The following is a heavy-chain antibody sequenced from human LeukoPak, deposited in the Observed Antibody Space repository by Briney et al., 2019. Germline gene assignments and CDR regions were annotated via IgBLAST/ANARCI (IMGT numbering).Heavy chain of an antibody. Sequence: PGGSLRLSCAASGFTFSSYSMSWIRQAPGKGLEWVSFISTSTSYTNYADSVKGRFSISRDNAKNSLYLQMNSLKAEDTAVYYCARFVGSGWKYFDYWGQGALVTVSS. CDR3: ARFVGSGWKYFDY. CDR2: ISTSTSYT. J-gene: IGHJ4*02. CDR1: GFTFSSYS. V-gene: IGHV3-21*05. D-gene: IGHD6-19*01.